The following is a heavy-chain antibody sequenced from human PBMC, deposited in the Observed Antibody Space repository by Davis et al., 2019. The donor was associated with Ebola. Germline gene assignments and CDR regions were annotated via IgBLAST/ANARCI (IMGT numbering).Heavy chain of an antibody. J-gene: IGHJ4*02. CDR3: ATTPQYSSGQNKPFDY. D-gene: IGHD6-19*01. CDR2: IRRDGSNK. Sequence: GESLKISCAASGFTFSSYGMHWVRQAPGKGLEWVAFIRRDGSNKYYADSVKGRFTISRDNSKNTLYLQMNSLRAEDTAVYYCATTPQYSSGQNKPFDYWGQGTLVTVSS. V-gene: IGHV3-30*02. CDR1: GFTFSSYG.